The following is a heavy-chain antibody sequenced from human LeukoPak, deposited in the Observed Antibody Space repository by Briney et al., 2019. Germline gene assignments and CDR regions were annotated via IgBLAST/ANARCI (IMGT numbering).Heavy chain of an antibody. Sequence: GESLRLSCAVSGFTVSSNYMSWIRQAPGKGLELDSVSYSGCSRYYADSVKVRFSISRDISKNTLYLQMNSLRAEDTAVYYCARDIPDSSGYYYVGQFGYWGQGTLVTVSS. J-gene: IGHJ4*02. CDR2: SYSGCSR. CDR1: GFTVSSNY. V-gene: IGHV3-66*01. D-gene: IGHD3-22*01. CDR3: ARDIPDSSGYYYVGQFGY.